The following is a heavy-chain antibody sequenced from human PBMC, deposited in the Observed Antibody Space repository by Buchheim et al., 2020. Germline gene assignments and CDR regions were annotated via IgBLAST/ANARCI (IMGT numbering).Heavy chain of an antibody. Sequence: QVQLVESGGGVVQPGGSLRLSCAASGFTFSSYAMHWVRQSPGKGLESVGVISDDGRQRYYGASVKGRFIISRDNSKNTVSLLMNSLRPEDTAVYYCTKQERDGYNQIDHWGQGTL. CDR2: ISDDGRQR. CDR3: TKQERDGYNQIDH. D-gene: IGHD5-24*01. CDR1: GFTFSSYA. J-gene: IGHJ4*02. V-gene: IGHV3-30*18.